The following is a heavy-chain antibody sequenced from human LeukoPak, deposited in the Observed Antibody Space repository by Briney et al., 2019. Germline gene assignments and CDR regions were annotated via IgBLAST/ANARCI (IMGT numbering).Heavy chain of an antibody. J-gene: IGHJ4*02. D-gene: IGHD1-1*01. CDR1: GGSISSGSYY. V-gene: IGHV4-61*02. Sequence: PSETLSLTCTVSGGSISSGSYYWSWIRQPAGKGLEWIGRIYTSGSTNYNPSLKSRVTISVDTSKNQFSLKLSSVTAADTAVYYCARGLSSWNDRLYYFDYWGQGTLVTVSS. CDR2: IYTSGST. CDR3: ARGLSSWNDRLYYFDY.